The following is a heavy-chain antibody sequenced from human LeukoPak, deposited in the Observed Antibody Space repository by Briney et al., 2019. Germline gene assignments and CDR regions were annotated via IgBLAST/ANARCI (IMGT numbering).Heavy chain of an antibody. CDR1: GYTFTGYY. D-gene: IGHD2/OR15-2a*01. Sequence: ASVKVSCKASGYTFTGYYMHWVRQAPGQGLEWMGWINPNSGGTNYAQKFQGRVTMTRDTSISTAYMELSRLRSDDTAVCYCARGAPGVIASMDVWGKGTTVTVSS. J-gene: IGHJ6*03. CDR3: ARGAPGVIASMDV. CDR2: INPNSGGT. V-gene: IGHV1-2*02.